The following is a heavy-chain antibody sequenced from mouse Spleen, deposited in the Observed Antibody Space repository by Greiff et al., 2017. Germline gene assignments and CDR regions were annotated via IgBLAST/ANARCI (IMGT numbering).Heavy chain of an antibody. J-gene: IGHJ1*03. CDR3: ARPNYNGSSYWYFDV. V-gene: IGHV1-55*01. CDR2: IYPGSGST. Sequence: QVQLQQPGAELVKPGASVKMSCKASGYTFASYWITWVKQRPGQGLEWIGDIYPGSGSTNYNEKFKSKATLTVDTSSSTAYMQRSSLTSEDSAVYYCARPNYNGSSYWYFDVGGTGTTVTVSS. CDR1: GYTFASYW. D-gene: IGHD1-1*01.